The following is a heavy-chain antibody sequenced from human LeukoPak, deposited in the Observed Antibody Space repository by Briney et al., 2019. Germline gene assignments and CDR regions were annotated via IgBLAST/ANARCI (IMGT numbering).Heavy chain of an antibody. J-gene: IGHJ3*02. Sequence: GGSLRLSCAASGFTFSTYAMHWVRQAPGKGLEWVAVISYGGSSKYYADSVKGRFTISRDNSKNTLYLQMNSLRAEDTAVYYCARARSSYGYGDAFDIWGQGTMVTVSS. CDR1: GFTFSTYA. D-gene: IGHD5-18*01. CDR2: ISYGGSSK. V-gene: IGHV3-30*04. CDR3: ARARSSYGYGDAFDI.